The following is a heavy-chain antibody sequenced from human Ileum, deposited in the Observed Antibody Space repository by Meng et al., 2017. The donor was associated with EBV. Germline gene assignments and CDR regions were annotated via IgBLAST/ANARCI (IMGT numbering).Heavy chain of an antibody. J-gene: IGHJ5*02. CDR1: VGSISSSGNY. V-gene: IGHV4-30-4*01. Sequence: QVHLPGSGPGLGRPSGTLSPTCAVSVGSISSSGNYWSWIRQPPGKGLEWIGYKYHSGSTYYNPSLKSRVTMSVDTSRNQFSLKLSSVTAADTAVYYCARRGGYDILTPVGWFDPWGQGTLVTVSS. D-gene: IGHD3-9*01. CDR3: ARRGGYDILTPVGWFDP. CDR2: KYHSGST.